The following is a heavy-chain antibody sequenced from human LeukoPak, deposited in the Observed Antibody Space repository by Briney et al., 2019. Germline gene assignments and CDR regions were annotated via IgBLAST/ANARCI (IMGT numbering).Heavy chain of an antibody. CDR3: ARGTTVVWKPPFDP. D-gene: IGHD4-23*01. CDR1: GFSFSSYA. Sequence: GRSLRLSCAASGFSFSSYAIHWVRQAPGKGLEWVALISYDGSNKYYVDSVKGRFAISRDNSKNTLYLQMDSLRAEDTAVYYCARGTTVVWKPPFDPWGLGTLVTVSS. CDR2: ISYDGSNK. V-gene: IGHV3-30*03. J-gene: IGHJ5*02.